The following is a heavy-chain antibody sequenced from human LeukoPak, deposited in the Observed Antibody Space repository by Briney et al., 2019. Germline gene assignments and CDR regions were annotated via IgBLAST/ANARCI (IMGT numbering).Heavy chain of an antibody. CDR2: IYSGGST. Sequence: GGSLRLSCAASGFTFSSYWMSWVRQAPGKGLEWVSLIYSGGSTYYADSVKGRFTISRDNSKNTLYLQMNSLRAEDTAVYHCARGPSGYHNTGGQGTLVTVSS. J-gene: IGHJ4*02. CDR1: GFTFSSYW. CDR3: ARGPSGYHNT. V-gene: IGHV3-66*01. D-gene: IGHD5-12*01.